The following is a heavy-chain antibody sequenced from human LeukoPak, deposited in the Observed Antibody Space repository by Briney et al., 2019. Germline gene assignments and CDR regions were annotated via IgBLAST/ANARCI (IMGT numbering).Heavy chain of an antibody. D-gene: IGHD3-3*01. CDR2: IYPGDSDT. CDR1: GYSFTSYW. J-gene: IGHJ4*02. V-gene: IGHV5-51*01. CDR3: ARTPEFWSGPNDY. Sequence: GESLKISCKGSGYSFTSYWIGWVRQVPGKGLEWMGIIYPGDSDTRYSPSFQGQVTISADKSISTAYLQWSSLKASDTAMYYCARTPEFWSGPNDYWGQGTLVTVST.